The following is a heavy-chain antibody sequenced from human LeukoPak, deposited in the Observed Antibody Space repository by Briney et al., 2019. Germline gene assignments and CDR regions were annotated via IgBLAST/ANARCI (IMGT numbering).Heavy chain of an antibody. CDR2: ISGSRDST. V-gene: IGHV3-23*01. Sequence: GGSLRLSCGASGFTFSSYAMTWVRQAPGKGLEWVSGISGSRDSTYYAESVMGMFTVYRDNAKNPLNLRMNGEAPEDTAGYYGARGTRDDYGIDYSGQGALVTVS. CDR1: GFTFSSYA. D-gene: IGHD3-16*01. CDR3: ARGTRDDYGIDY. J-gene: IGHJ4*02.